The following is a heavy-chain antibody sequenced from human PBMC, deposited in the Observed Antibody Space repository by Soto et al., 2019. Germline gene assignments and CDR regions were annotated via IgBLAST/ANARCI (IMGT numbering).Heavy chain of an antibody. J-gene: IGHJ4*02. D-gene: IGHD6-25*01. CDR3: AKFFVETGGSSGWPWSFHF. Sequence: GGPLRLSCAASGFTFSSYWMHWVRQAPGEGLVWVSRIKNDGSITEYAGSVRGRFTTSRDNARNTLHLQMNSLRAEDTAIYYCAKFFVETGGSSGWPWSFHFWGQGTLVTVSS. V-gene: IGHV3-74*03. CDR1: GFTFSSYW. CDR2: IKNDGSIT.